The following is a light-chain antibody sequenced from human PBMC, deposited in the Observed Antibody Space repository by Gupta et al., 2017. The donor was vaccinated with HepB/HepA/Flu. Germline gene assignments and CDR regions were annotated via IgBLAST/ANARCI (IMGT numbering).Light chain of an antibody. CDR3: QQHSKWPPYS. V-gene: IGKV3-11*01. Sequence: EIVLTQSPATLPLSPGERAPIYCRASQSINYYLAWYQQNPGQAPRLGIYDASRSATSIPARFSGSGSCTDFTLTIISLVSEDFSTYYCQQHSKWPPYSFGQGTKLQIK. CDR2: DAS. J-gene: IGKJ2*03. CDR1: QSINYY.